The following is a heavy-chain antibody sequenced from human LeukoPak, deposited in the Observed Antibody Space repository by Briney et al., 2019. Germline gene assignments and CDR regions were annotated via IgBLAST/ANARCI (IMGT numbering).Heavy chain of an antibody. V-gene: IGHV4-59*08. D-gene: IGHD6-19*01. CDR3: ARLKGSGWSLGYYFDY. CDR1: GGSISSYY. Sequence: SETLSLTCTVSGGSISSYYWSWIRQPPGKGLEWIGHIYYSGSTNYNPSLKSRVTISVDASKHQFSLRLSSVTAADTAVYYCARLKGSGWSLGYYFDYWGQGTLVTVSS. J-gene: IGHJ4*02. CDR2: IYYSGST.